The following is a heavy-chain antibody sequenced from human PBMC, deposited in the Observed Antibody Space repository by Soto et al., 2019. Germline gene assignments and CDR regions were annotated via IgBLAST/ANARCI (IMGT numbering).Heavy chain of an antibody. CDR3: AALCSGCPTAPNFDH. D-gene: IGHD6-19*01. Sequence: ASVKVSCKASGFTFTSSAVQWVRQARGQRLEWIGWIVVGSGNTNYAQKFQERVTITRDMSTSTAYMELSSLRSEDTAVYYCAALCSGCPTAPNFDHWGQGTLVTVSS. CDR1: GFTFTSSA. CDR2: IVVGSGNT. V-gene: IGHV1-58*01. J-gene: IGHJ4*02.